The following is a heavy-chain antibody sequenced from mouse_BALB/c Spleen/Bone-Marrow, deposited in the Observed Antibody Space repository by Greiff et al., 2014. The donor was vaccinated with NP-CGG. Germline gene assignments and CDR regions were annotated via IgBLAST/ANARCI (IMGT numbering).Heavy chain of an antibody. CDR3: ARYGNGLMDY. CDR2: IDTANGNT. V-gene: IGHV14-3*02. CDR1: GFNIKDTY. D-gene: IGHD2-1*01. J-gene: IGHJ4*01. Sequence: VQLQQSGAELVKPGASVKLSCTASGFNIKDTYMHWVKQRPEQGLEWIGRIDTANGNTKYDPKFQGMATITADTSSNTAYLQLSSLTSEDTAVYYCARYGNGLMDYWGQGTSVTVSS.